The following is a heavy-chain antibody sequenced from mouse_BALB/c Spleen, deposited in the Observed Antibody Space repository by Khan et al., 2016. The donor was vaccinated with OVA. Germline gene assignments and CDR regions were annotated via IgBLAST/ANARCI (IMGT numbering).Heavy chain of an antibody. CDR3: ARGDGYYEDAMDY. CDR2: IWAGGST. Sequence: VQLQQSGPGLVAPSQSLSITCTVSGFSLTSYGIHWVRQPPGKGLEWLGVIWAGGSTNYNSALMSRLSISKDNSKSQVFLKMNSLQTDDTAMYYLARGDGYYEDAMDYWGQGTSVTVSS. J-gene: IGHJ4*01. V-gene: IGHV2-9*02. D-gene: IGHD2-3*01. CDR1: GFSLTSYG.